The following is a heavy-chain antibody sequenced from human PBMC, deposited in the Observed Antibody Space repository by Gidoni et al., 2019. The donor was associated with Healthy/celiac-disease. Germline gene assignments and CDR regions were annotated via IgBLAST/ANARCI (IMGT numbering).Heavy chain of an antibody. J-gene: IGHJ4*02. CDR1: GGSFSGYY. D-gene: IGHD5-18*01. V-gene: IGHV4-34*01. CDR3: AREVGGYSYGDY. CDR2: INHSGST. Sequence: QVQLQQWGAGLLKPSETLSLTCAVYGGSFSGYYWSWIRQPPGKGLEWIGEINHSGSTNYNPSLKSRVTISVDTSKNQFSLKLSSVTAADTAVYYCAREVGGYSYGDYWGQGTLVTVSS.